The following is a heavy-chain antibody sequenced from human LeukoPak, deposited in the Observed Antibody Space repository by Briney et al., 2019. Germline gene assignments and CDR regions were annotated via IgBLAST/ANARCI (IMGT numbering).Heavy chain of an antibody. V-gene: IGHV5-51*01. CDR2: IYPGDSVT. CDR3: AREWEDSSGYYTYYFDY. D-gene: IGHD3-22*01. CDR1: GYSFTSYW. Sequence: GESLKISCKGSGYSFTSYWIGWVRQMPGKGLEWMGIIYPGDSVTRYSPSFQGQVTISADKSISTAYLQWSSLKASDTAMYYCAREWEDSSGYYTYYFDYWGQGTLVTVSS. J-gene: IGHJ4*02.